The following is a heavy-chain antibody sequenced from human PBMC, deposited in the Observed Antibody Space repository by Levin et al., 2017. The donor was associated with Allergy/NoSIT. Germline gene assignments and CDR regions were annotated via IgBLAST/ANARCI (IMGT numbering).Heavy chain of an antibody. V-gene: IGHV3-23*01. CDR2: INRSGGST. CDR3: AGEGIWSGDSPAFDY. CDR1: GFTFSSYA. Sequence: GGSLRLSCAASGFTFSSYAMSWVRQAPGKGLEWVSSINRSGGSTYYADSVKGRFTISRDNSRNTLYLQMNNLRAEDTAVYYCAGEGIWSGDSPAFDYWGQGTLITVSS. J-gene: IGHJ4*02. D-gene: IGHD3-3*01.